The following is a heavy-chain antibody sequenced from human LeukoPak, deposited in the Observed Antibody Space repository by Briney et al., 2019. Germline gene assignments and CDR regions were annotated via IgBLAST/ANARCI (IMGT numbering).Heavy chain of an antibody. V-gene: IGHV4-59*12. CDR2: IYYTGST. D-gene: IGHD4-17*01. Sequence: PSETLSLTCTVSGGSISSYYWAWIRQPPGKGLEWIGYIYYTGSTNYNPSLKSRVTISVDMSKNQFSLKLSSVTAADTAVYYCAKDSRVSITVTFYFEYWGQGTLVTVSS. CDR1: GGSISSYY. J-gene: IGHJ4*02. CDR3: AKDSRVSITVTFYFEY.